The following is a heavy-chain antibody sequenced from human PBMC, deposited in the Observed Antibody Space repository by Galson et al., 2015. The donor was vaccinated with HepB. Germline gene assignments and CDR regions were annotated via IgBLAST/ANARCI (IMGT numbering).Heavy chain of an antibody. CDR1: GYSFTSYW. Sequence: QSGAEVKKPGESLRISCKGSGYSFTSYWISWVRQMPGKGLEWMGRIDPSDSYTKYSPSFQGQVTISADKSISTAYLQWSSLKASDTAMYYCARSFRSNYVLDYWGQGTLVTVSS. V-gene: IGHV5-10-1*04. J-gene: IGHJ4*02. D-gene: IGHD4-11*01. CDR2: IDPSDSYT. CDR3: ARSFRSNYVLDY.